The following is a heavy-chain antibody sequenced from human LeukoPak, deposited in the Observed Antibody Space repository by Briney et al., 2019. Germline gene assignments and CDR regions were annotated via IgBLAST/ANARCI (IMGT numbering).Heavy chain of an antibody. Sequence: PSETLSLTCTVPGGSISSYYWSWIRQPPGKGLEWIGYIYYSGSTNYNPSLKSRVTISVDTSKNQFPLKLSSVTAADTAVYYCARGDWPSLAAAGIAFDYWGQGTLVTVSS. D-gene: IGHD6-13*01. CDR1: GGSISSYY. CDR3: ARGDWPSLAAAGIAFDY. CDR2: IYYSGST. J-gene: IGHJ4*02. V-gene: IGHV4-59*08.